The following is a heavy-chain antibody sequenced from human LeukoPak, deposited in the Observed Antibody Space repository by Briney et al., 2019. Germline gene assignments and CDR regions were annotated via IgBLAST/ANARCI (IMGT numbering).Heavy chain of an antibody. CDR2: IYTSGST. D-gene: IGHD3-16*02. J-gene: IGHJ4*02. CDR3: ARGYDYVWRSYRSGYFDY. CDR1: GASISSYY. V-gene: IGHV4-4*07. Sequence: PSETLSLTXTVSGASISSYYWSWIRQPAGKGLEWIGRIYTSGSTNYNPSLKSRVTMSVDTSKNQFSLKLSSVTAADTAVYYCARGYDYVWRSYRSGYFDYWGQGTLVTVSS.